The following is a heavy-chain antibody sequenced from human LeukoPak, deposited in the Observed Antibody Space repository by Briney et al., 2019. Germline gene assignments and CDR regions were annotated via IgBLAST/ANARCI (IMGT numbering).Heavy chain of an antibody. CDR1: GYTFTGYY. J-gene: IGHJ6*03. CDR2: INPNSGGT. V-gene: IGHV1-2*02. Sequence: GASVKVSCKASGYTFTGYYMHWVRQAPGQGLEWMGWINPNSGGTNYAQKFQGRVTMTRDTSISTAYMELSRLRSDDTAVYYCARSHSSRHPIYYMDVWGKGTTVTVSS. D-gene: IGHD6-13*01. CDR3: ARSHSSRHPIYYMDV.